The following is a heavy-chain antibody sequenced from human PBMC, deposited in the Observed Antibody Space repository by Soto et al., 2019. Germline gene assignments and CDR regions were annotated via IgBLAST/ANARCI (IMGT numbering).Heavy chain of an antibody. CDR2: TTASGTVT. CDR1: GFSFRGFE. Sequence: GGSLRLSCAASGFSFRGFEMNWVRQAPGKGLEWLSYTTASGTVTYYADSVKGRFTISRDNSKNSLFLHMNSLRADDTAIYYCARAMIIVEYGMDIWGQGTAVTVS. CDR3: ARAMIIVEYGMDI. V-gene: IGHV3-48*03. D-gene: IGHD3-22*01. J-gene: IGHJ6*02.